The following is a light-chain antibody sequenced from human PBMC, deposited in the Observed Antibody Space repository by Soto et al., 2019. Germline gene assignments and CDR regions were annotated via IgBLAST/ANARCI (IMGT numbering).Light chain of an antibody. Sequence: EIVLTQSPGTLSLSPGERATLSCRAGKYVSGTSLPWYQQKPAQAPRFLIYGAFNRATGIPDRFSGGGSGTDFTLAISRVEPDDSAVYYCQGYGDSPPTYTFGQGTRLDI. V-gene: IGKV3-20*01. CDR3: QGYGDSPPTYT. CDR1: KYVSGTS. CDR2: GAF. J-gene: IGKJ2*01.